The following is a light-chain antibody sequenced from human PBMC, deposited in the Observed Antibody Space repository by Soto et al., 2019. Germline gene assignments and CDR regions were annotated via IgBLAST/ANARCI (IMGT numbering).Light chain of an antibody. V-gene: IGKV1-39*01. CDR3: QQSYSTPPIT. J-gene: IGKJ5*01. CDR1: QTISSW. CDR2: AAS. Sequence: DIQMTQSPSTLSGSVGDRVTITCRASQTISSWLAWYQQKPWKAPKLLIYAASSLQSGVPSRFSGSGSGTDFTLTISSLQPEDFATYYCQQSYSTPPITFGQGTRLEIK.